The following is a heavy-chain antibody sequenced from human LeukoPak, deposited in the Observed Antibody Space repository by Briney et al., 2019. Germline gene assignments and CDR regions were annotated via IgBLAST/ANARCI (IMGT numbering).Heavy chain of an antibody. D-gene: IGHD3-10*01. CDR1: GYTFTSYE. Sequence: SEKVSYKASGYTFTSYEIKWVGQAAGQGGEGMGWMNPKSGKKDYAQEFQGRGTITRNTAISTAYMELSSRRSEDTGVYYCATHSALRSCFDSWGQGTLVTVSS. V-gene: IGHV1-8*03. J-gene: IGHJ5*01. CDR2: MNPKSGKK. CDR3: ATHSALRSCFDS.